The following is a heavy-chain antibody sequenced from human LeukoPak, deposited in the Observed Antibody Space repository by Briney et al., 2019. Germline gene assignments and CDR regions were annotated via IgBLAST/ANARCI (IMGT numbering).Heavy chain of an antibody. J-gene: IGHJ4*02. D-gene: IGHD1-26*01. CDR1: GFTFSHYA. CDR2: ISYDGSHQ. Sequence: GRSLRLSCAASGFTFSHYAMHWVRRAPGKGLEWVAVISYDGSHQYSADSVKGRLTISRDNSRHTLFLQMNSLRPEDTAVYYCARARNGTLKYWGQGTLVTVSS. CDR3: ARARNGTLKY. V-gene: IGHV3-30*01.